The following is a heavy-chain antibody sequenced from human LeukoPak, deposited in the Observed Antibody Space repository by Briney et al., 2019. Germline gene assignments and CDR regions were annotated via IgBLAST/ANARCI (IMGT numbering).Heavy chain of an antibody. CDR3: GSIAAAGTDDY. Sequence: GGSLRLSCAASGFTFSSYGMHWDRQAPGKGLEWVAVISYDGSNKYYADSVKGRFTISRDNSKNTLYLQMNSLRAEDMAVYYCGSIAAAGTDDYWGQGTLVTVSS. V-gene: IGHV3-30*03. CDR2: ISYDGSNK. J-gene: IGHJ4*02. CDR1: GFTFSSYG. D-gene: IGHD6-13*01.